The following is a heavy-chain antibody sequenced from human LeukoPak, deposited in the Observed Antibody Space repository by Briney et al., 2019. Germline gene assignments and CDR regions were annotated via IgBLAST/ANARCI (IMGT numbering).Heavy chain of an antibody. CDR2: ISSSGSTI. CDR1: GFTFSDYY. CDR3: ARVAAAGTYYYYYMDV. Sequence: PGGSLRLSCAASGFTFSDYYMSWIRQAPGKGLEWVSYISSSGSTIYYADSVKGRFTISRENAKNSLYLQMNSLRAEDTAVYYCARVAAAGTYYYYYMDVWGKGTTVTVSS. D-gene: IGHD6-13*01. J-gene: IGHJ6*03. V-gene: IGHV3-11*01.